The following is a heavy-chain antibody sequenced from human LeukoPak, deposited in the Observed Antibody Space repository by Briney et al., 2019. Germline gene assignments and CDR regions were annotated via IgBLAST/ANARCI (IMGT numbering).Heavy chain of an antibody. CDR2: IIPILGIA. D-gene: IGHD3-3*01. Sequence: GASVKVSCKASGGTFSSYAISWVRQAPGQGLEWMGRIIPILGIANYAQKLQGRVTITADKSTSTAYMELSSLRSDDTAVYYCAANSAPVYDFWSGYSQGFDYWGQGTLVTVSS. V-gene: IGHV1-69*04. CDR3: AANSAPVYDFWSGYSQGFDY. J-gene: IGHJ4*02. CDR1: GGTFSSYA.